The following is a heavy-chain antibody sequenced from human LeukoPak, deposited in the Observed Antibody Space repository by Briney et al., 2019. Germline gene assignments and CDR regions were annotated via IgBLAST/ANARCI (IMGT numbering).Heavy chain of an antibody. D-gene: IGHD4-11*01. CDR3: ARDRGYSNFDY. J-gene: IGHJ4*02. CDR1: GFAFNNYW. V-gene: IGHV3-7*01. CDR2: MNEDGSEK. Sequence: PGGSLRLSCAASGFAFNNYWMSWVRQAPGKGLEWVANMNEDGSEKNYVDSVKGRFTISRDNAQDSLYLQMNSLRAEDTAVYYCARDRGYSNFDYWGQGTLLTVSS.